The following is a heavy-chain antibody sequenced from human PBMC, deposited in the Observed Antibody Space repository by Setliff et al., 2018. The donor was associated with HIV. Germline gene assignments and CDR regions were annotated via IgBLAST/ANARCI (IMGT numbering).Heavy chain of an antibody. CDR2: ISSGT. J-gene: IGHJ3*02. Sequence: PGGSLRLSCAASGFTFSSYWMSWVRQAPGKGLEWISSISSGTKYADSVKGRFTMSRDNAKNTLYLQMNSLRAEDTALYFCTRDRGRPDSFDIWGQGTMVTVSS. V-gene: IGHV3-21*01. CDR3: TRDRGRPDSFDI. D-gene: IGHD1-26*01. CDR1: GFTFSSYW.